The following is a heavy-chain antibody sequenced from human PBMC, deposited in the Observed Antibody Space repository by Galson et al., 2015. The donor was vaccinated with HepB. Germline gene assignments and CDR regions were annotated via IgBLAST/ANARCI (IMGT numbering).Heavy chain of an antibody. Sequence: SLRLSCAASGFTFSSYGMHWVRQAPGKGLEWVAVIWYDGSNKYYADSVKGRFTISRDNSKNTLYLQMNSLRAEDTAVYYCAKVGQQLVLRDAFDIWGQGTMVTVSS. CDR2: IWYDGSNK. J-gene: IGHJ3*02. V-gene: IGHV3-33*06. CDR1: GFTFSSYG. D-gene: IGHD6-13*01. CDR3: AKVGQQLVLRDAFDI.